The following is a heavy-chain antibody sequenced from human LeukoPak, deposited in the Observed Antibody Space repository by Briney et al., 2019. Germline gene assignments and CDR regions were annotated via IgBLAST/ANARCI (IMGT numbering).Heavy chain of an antibody. D-gene: IGHD4-17*01. Sequence: RGSQRLSCVPAALSSASFCIRWVRPAPGEGLEWVAFILTVVSKENYADSVKGRLTISRSTSKNTLYLQINRRRAEDTAVYYCAKDGYGDLRGGDYWGQGTLVTVSS. V-gene: IGHV3-30*02. CDR3: AKDGYGDLRGGDY. CDR2: ILTVVSKE. CDR1: ALSSASFC. J-gene: IGHJ4*02.